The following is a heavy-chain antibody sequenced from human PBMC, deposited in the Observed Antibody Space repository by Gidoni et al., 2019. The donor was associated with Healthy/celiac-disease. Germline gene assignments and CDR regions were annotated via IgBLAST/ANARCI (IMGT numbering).Heavy chain of an antibody. CDR2: ISGSGGST. J-gene: IGHJ5*02. D-gene: IGHD5-12*01. CDR3: AKGVFSGYDKDEDWFDP. CDR1: GFTFSSYA. V-gene: IGHV3-23*01. Sequence: EVQLLESGGGLVQPGGSLRLSCAASGFTFSSYAMSWVRQAPGKGLEWVSAISGSGGSTYYADSVKGRFTISRDNSKNTLYLQMNSLRAEDTAVYYCAKGVFSGYDKDEDWFDPWGQGTLVTVSS.